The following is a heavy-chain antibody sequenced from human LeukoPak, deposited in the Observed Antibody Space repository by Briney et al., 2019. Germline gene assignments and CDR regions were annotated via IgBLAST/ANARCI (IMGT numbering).Heavy chain of an antibody. D-gene: IGHD6-13*01. Sequence: SETLSLTCTVSGGSISSGDYYWRWIRQPPGKGLEWIGYIYYSGSTYYNPSLKSRVTISVDTSKNQFSLKLSSVTAADTAVYYCARVRSAAGILDWFDPWGQGTLVTVSS. V-gene: IGHV4-30-4*01. CDR2: IYYSGST. CDR3: ARVRSAAGILDWFDP. J-gene: IGHJ5*02. CDR1: GGSISSGDYY.